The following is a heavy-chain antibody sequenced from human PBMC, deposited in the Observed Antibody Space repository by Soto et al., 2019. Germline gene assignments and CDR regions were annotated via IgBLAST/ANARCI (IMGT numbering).Heavy chain of an antibody. J-gene: IGHJ4*02. CDR3: ARRYDDFWSGYHSVPVFDY. Sequence: SETLSLTCTVSGGSISSSSYYWGWIRQPPGKGLEWIGSIYYSGSTYYNPSLKSRVTISVDTSKNQFSLKLSSVTAADTAVYYCARRYDDFWSGYHSVPVFDYWGQGTLVTVSS. CDR2: IYYSGST. CDR1: GGSISSSSYY. D-gene: IGHD3-3*01. V-gene: IGHV4-39*01.